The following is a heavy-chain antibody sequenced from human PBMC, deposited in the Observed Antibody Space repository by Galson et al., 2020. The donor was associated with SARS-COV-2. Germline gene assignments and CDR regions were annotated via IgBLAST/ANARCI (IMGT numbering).Heavy chain of an antibody. CDR1: GYTFTGYY. V-gene: IGHV1-2*02. J-gene: IGHJ3*02. CDR3: ARGAVTMIVVGWDDAFDI. CDR2: INPNSGGT. Sequence: ASVKVSCKASGYTFTGYYMHWVRQAPGQGLEWMGWINPNSGGTNYAQKFQGRVTMTRDTSISTAYMELSRLRSDDTAVYYCARGAVTMIVVGWDDAFDIWGQGTMVTVSS. D-gene: IGHD3-22*01.